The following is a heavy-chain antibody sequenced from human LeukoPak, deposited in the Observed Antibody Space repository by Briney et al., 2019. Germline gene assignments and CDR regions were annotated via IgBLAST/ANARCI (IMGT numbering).Heavy chain of an antibody. J-gene: IGHJ4*02. CDR3: ATRRPPHRGPFES. V-gene: IGHV3-48*03. D-gene: IGHD3-16*01. CDR1: GFSFSNFE. CDR2: ISSSGETT. Sequence: GGSLRLSCAASGFSFSNFEMNWVRRAPGKGLECVSYISSSGETTLYADSAQGRFTISRDNAKDSLYLQMNSLRVDDSALYYCATRRPPHRGPFESWSQGSLVTVSS.